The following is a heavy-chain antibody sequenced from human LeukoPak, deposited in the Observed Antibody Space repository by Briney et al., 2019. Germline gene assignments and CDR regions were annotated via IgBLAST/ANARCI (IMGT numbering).Heavy chain of an antibody. CDR3: ARSYTNLLFFDF. Sequence: KPSETLSLTCTVSGDSISTYYWSWIRQPPGKGLEWIGYIYYSGSANYNPSLMSRVTISVDTSKNQFSLKLSSVTAADTAVYYCARSYTNLLFFDFWGQGTLVPVFS. J-gene: IGHJ4*02. CDR2: IYYSGSA. CDR1: GDSISTYY. V-gene: IGHV4-59*01. D-gene: IGHD3-16*01.